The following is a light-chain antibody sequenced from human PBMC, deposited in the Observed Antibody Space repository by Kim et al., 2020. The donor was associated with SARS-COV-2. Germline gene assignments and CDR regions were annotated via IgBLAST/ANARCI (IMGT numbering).Light chain of an antibody. J-gene: IGLJ2*01. Sequence: PGGTVTLPCASSTGAVTSGYYPNWFQQKPGQAPRALIYSTSNQHSWTPARFSGSLLGGKAALTLSGVQPEDEAEYYCLLYYGGARVFGGGTQLTVL. CDR3: LLYYGGARV. CDR1: TGAVTSGYY. V-gene: IGLV7-43*01. CDR2: STS.